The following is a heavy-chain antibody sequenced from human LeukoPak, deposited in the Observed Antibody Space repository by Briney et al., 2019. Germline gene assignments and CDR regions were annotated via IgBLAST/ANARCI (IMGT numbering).Heavy chain of an antibody. J-gene: IGHJ4*02. CDR2: INSDGSWT. V-gene: IGHV3-74*01. CDR3: VSFYETY. Sequence: GGSLRLSCAASGSYWMHWVRLAPGKGLVWVSHINSDGSWTSYADSVKGRFTISKDNAKNTVYLQMNNLRAEDTAVYYCVSFYETYWGRGTLVTVSS. D-gene: IGHD2/OR15-2a*01. CDR1: GSYW.